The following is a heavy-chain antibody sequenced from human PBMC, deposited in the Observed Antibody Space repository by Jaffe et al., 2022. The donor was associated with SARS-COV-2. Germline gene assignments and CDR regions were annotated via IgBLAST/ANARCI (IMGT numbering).Heavy chain of an antibody. CDR1: GFTFSSYW. Sequence: EVQLVESGGGLVQPGGSLRLSCAASGFTFSSYWMHWVRQAPGKGLVWVSRINSDGSSTSYADSVKGRFTISRDNAKNTLYLQMNSLRAEDTAVYYCAAQKGSGDYDVYYYGMDVWGQGTTVTVSS. D-gene: IGHD4-17*01. J-gene: IGHJ6*02. V-gene: IGHV3-74*01. CDR3: AAQKGSGDYDVYYYGMDV. CDR2: INSDGSST.